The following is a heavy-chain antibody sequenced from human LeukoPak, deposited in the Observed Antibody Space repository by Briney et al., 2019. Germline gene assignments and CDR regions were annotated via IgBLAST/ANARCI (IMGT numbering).Heavy chain of an antibody. CDR3: AKDQVEESATADRYDY. V-gene: IGHV3-30*18. Sequence: GGSLRLSCAASGFTFSRYVMHWVRQAPGKGLEVVAVISSSGNSKFYADSVKGRFTISRDFSKNTLYLQMNSLRAEDTDVYYCAKDQVEESATADRYDYWGQGTLVTVSS. CDR1: GFTFSRYV. CDR2: ISSSGNSK. D-gene: IGHD6-13*01. J-gene: IGHJ4*02.